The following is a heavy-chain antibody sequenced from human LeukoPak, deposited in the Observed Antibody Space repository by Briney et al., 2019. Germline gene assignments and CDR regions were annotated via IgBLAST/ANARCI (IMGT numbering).Heavy chain of an antibody. V-gene: IGHV4-4*07. CDR1: GGSISSYY. D-gene: IGHD3-22*01. J-gene: IGHJ6*03. CDR2: IYTSGST. Sequence: PSETLSLTCTVSGGSISSYYWSWIRQPAGKGLEWIGRIYTSGSTNYNPSLKSRVTMSVDTSKNQFSLKLSSVTAADTAVYYCARDMYDSSGYYRRVRYYYMDVWGKGTTVTISS. CDR3: ARDMYDSSGYYRRVRYYYMDV.